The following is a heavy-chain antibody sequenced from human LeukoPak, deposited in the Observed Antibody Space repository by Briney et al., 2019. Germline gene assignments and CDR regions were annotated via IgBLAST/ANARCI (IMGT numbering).Heavy chain of an antibody. J-gene: IGHJ5*02. V-gene: IGHV3-74*01. D-gene: IGHD4-17*01. CDR1: GFTLNKYW. Sequence: GGSLRLSCEASGFTLNKYWMHWVCQAPGKGLVWVSRITGDGSDIAYADSVKGRFTVSRDDAKNILFLQMTSLRVEDTAIYYCARDAYTTTSNWLDPWGQGTLVTVSS. CDR2: ITGDGSDI. CDR3: ARDAYTTTSNWLDP.